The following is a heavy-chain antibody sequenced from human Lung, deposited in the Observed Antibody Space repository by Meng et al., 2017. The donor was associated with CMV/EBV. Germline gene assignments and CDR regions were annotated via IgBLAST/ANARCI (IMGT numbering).Heavy chain of an antibody. Sequence: AQLVQSGGEVKKPGATVKVSCNASGYTFTNYGITWVRQAPGQGLEWMGWINAYNGDTNYAQTLQGRVTMTTDTSTSTAYMELRSLRSDDTAVYYCARVEVGITSRDYWGQGTLVTVSS. V-gene: IGHV1-18*01. J-gene: IGHJ4*02. CDR1: GYTFTNYG. D-gene: IGHD1-26*01. CDR2: INAYNGDT. CDR3: ARVEVGITSRDY.